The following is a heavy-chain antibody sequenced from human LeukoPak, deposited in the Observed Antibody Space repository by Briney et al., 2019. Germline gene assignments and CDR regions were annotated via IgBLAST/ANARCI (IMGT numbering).Heavy chain of an antibody. CDR2: IHHSGTT. CDR3: ARWPIHLGYCSGSLCHKWFDP. Sequence: PSETLSLTCNVYGGSSSDYYWNWIRQPPGKGLEWIGYIHHSGTTSSNPSLKSRVTISIDTYKNQFSLNLNSVTAEDTDIYYCARWPIHLGYCSGSLCHKWFDPWGQGTLVTVSS. V-gene: IGHV4-59*08. D-gene: IGHD2-15*01. CDR1: GGSSSDYY. J-gene: IGHJ5*02.